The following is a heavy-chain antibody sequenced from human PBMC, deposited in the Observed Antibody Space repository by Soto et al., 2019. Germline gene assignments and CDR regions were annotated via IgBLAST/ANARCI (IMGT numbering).Heavy chain of an antibody. Sequence: GGSLRLSCAASGFTFSIYAMSWVRQAPGKGLEWVSAISGSGGSTYYAGSVKGRFTISRDNSKNTLYLQMNSLRAEDTALYYCAKSRISSSWYPYDYWGQGTLVTVSS. D-gene: IGHD6-13*01. CDR3: AKSRISSSWYPYDY. CDR1: GFTFSIYA. V-gene: IGHV3-23*01. J-gene: IGHJ4*02. CDR2: ISGSGGST.